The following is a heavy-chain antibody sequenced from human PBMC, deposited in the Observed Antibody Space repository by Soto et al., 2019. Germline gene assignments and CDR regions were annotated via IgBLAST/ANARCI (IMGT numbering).Heavy chain of an antibody. V-gene: IGHV1-3*01. Sequence: ASVKVSCKASGYTFTSYAMHWVRQAPGQRLEWMGWINAGNGNTKYSQKFQGRVTITRDTSASTAYMELSSLRSEDTAVYYCARDSRYYDILHYYGLDVWGQGTTVTVYS. D-gene: IGHD3-9*01. CDR3: ARDSRYYDILHYYGLDV. CDR1: GYTFTSYA. J-gene: IGHJ6*02. CDR2: INAGNGNT.